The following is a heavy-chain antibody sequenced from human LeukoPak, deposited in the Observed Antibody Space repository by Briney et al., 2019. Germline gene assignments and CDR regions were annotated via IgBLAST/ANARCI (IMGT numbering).Heavy chain of an antibody. CDR3: ARVAYCSSTSCYHFDY. V-gene: IGHV1-8*01. Sequence: GASVKVSCKASGYTFTSYDINWVRQATGQGLEWMGWMNPNRGNTGYAQKFQGRVSMTRNTSISTAYMELSSLSSEDTAVYYCARVAYCSSTSCYHFDYWGQGTLVTVSS. D-gene: IGHD2-2*01. CDR1: GYTFTSYD. J-gene: IGHJ4*02. CDR2: MNPNRGNT.